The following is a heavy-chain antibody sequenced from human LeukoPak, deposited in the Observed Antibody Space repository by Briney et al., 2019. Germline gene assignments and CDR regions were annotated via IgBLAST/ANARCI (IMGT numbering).Heavy chain of an antibody. V-gene: IGHV3-9*01. CDR3: ASGRSYDSSGLDY. CDR2: ISWNSGSI. J-gene: IGHJ4*02. Sequence: SLRLSCAASGFTFDDYAIHWVRQAPGKGLEWVSGISWNSGSIGYADSVKGRFTISRDNAKNSLYLQMNSLRAEDTALYYCASGRSYDSSGLDYWGQGTLVTVSS. D-gene: IGHD3-22*01. CDR1: GFTFDDYA.